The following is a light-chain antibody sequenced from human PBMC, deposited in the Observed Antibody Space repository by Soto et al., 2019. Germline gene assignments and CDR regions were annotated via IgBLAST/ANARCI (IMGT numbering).Light chain of an antibody. V-gene: IGLV1-44*01. CDR3: ATWDDRLNGAYV. J-gene: IGLJ1*01. CDR1: SSNIGSNL. Sequence: QSALTQPPSASGTPWQRVTISCSGSSSNIGSNLVTWYQHLPGTAPRLLIYANDQRPSGVPDRFSGSKSDTSASLAISALQSEDKADYYCATWDDRLNGAYVFGTATKVTVL. CDR2: AND.